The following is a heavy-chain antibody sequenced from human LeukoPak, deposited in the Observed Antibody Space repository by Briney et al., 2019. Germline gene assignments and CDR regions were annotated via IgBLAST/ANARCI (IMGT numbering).Heavy chain of an antibody. V-gene: IGHV1-2*02. CDR3: ARSPTSSYGLFQH. Sequence: ASVKVSCKASGYTFTGYYMHWLRQAPGQGLAWMGWINPNSGGTNYAQKFQGRVTMTRDTSISTAYMELSRLRSDDTAVYYCARSPTSSYGLFQHWGQGTLVTVSS. D-gene: IGHD5-18*01. J-gene: IGHJ1*01. CDR2: INPNSGGT. CDR1: GYTFTGYY.